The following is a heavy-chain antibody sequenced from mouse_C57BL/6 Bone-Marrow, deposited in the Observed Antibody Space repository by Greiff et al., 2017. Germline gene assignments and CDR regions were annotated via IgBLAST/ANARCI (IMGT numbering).Heavy chain of an antibody. Sequence: EVQLQQSGPELVKPGASVQIPCKASGYTFPDYNMDWVKQSHGKSLEWIGDINPNNGGTIYNQKFKGKATLTVYKSSSTAYMELRSLTSEDTAVYYCAMVGVYWYFDDGVTGTTGTVSS. CDR2: INPNNGGT. CDR1: GYTFPDYN. V-gene: IGHV1-18*01. J-gene: IGHJ1*03. CDR3: AMVGVYWYFDD.